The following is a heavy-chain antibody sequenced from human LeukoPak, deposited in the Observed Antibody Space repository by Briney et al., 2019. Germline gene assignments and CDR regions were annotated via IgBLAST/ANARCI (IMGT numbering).Heavy chain of an antibody. CDR2: SYDYNGNT. CDR1: LCTFTSYR. D-gene: IGHD1-1*01. Sequence: FKSSLCTFTSYRFCGLRQAPSREGAWMGWSYDYNGNTNYAQKLQGRVTMTPDTTTSTAYMELRSLRSDDTAVYYCARDSPRYNGNDKGIWFELWGQGTLVTVSS. J-gene: IGHJ5*02. CDR3: ARDSPRYNGNDKGIWFEL. V-gene: IGHV1-18*04.